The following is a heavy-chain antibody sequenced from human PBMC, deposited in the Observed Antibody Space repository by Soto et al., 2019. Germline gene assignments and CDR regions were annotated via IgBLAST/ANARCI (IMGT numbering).Heavy chain of an antibody. V-gene: IGHV6-1*01. J-gene: IGHJ6*02. D-gene: IGHD6-19*01. CDR3: ARDRRSGWYYYYYGMDV. CDR1: GESVSSNSAA. CDR2: TYYRSKWYN. Sequence: SITCAISGESVSSNSAAWNWIRQSPSRGLEWLGRTYYRSKWYNDYAVSVKSRITINPDTSKNQFSLQLNSVTPEDTAVYYCARDRRSGWYYYYYGMDVWGQGTTVTVSS.